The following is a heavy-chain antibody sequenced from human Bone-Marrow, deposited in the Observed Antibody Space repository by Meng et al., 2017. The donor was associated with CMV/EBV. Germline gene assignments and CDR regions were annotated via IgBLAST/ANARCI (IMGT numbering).Heavy chain of an antibody. D-gene: IGHD2-2*02. Sequence: ASVKVSCKASGYTFTGYYMHWVRQAPGQGLEWMGWINPNSGGTNYAQKFQGRVTMTRDTSISTAYMELRSLRSDDTAVYYCARDPLGPAAIPLYYYYYGMDVWGQGTTVTVSS. V-gene: IGHV1-2*02. CDR1: GYTFTGYY. CDR3: ARDPLGPAAIPLYYYYYGMDV. CDR2: INPNSGGT. J-gene: IGHJ6*02.